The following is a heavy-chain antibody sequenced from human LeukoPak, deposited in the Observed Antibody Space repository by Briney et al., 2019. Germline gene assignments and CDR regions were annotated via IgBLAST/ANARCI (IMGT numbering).Heavy chain of an antibody. V-gene: IGHV3-7*01. CDR2: IKQDGSEK. Sequence: GGSLRLSCAASGFTFSSYWMSWVRQAPGKGLEWVAIIKQDGSEKYYVDSVKGRFTISRDNAKNSLYLQMNSLRAEDTAVYYCARASGRLWFGEFGFDYWGQGTLVTVSS. D-gene: IGHD3-10*01. J-gene: IGHJ4*02. CDR1: GFTFSSYW. CDR3: ARASGRLWFGEFGFDY.